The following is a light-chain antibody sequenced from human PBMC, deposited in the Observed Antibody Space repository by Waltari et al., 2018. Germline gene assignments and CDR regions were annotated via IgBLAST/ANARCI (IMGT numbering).Light chain of an antibody. J-gene: IGKJ2*03. V-gene: IGKV1-17*01. CDR1: HDISSY. CDR3: LQHNRFPYS. Sequence: DIQMTQSPSSLSASVGDTVTITCRASHDISSYLNWFQQKPGKAPKLLIYAATTLQSGVPSRFSGSGSGTDFTLIISSLQPEDFASYYCLQHNRFPYSFGQGTKVEIK. CDR2: AAT.